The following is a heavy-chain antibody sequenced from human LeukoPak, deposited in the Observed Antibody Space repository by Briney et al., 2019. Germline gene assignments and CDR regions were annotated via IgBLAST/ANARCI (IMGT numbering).Heavy chain of an antibody. CDR3: ARGPVGPLGYYDFWSVPHYFDY. J-gene: IGHJ4*02. V-gene: IGHV4-39*01. Sequence: SETLSLTCTVSGGSISSSSYYWGWIRQPPGKGLEWIGSIYYSGSTYYNPSLKSRVTISVDTSKNQFSLKLSSVTAADTAVYYCARGPVGPLGYYDFWSVPHYFDYWGQGTLVTVSS. CDR1: GGSISSSSYY. CDR2: IYYSGST. D-gene: IGHD3-3*01.